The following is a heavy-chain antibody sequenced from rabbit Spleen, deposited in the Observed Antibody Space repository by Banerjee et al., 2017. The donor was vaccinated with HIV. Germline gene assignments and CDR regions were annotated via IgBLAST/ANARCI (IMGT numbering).Heavy chain of an antibody. Sequence: QSLEESGGGLVKPGGTLTLTCKASGIDFSSTHWICWVRQAPGKGLEWISCIAGSSSGFTYSATWAKGRFTISKTSSTTVTLQMTSLTAADTATYFCARDTGSSFSSYGMDLWGPGTLVTVS. CDR1: GIDFSSTHW. D-gene: IGHD8-1*01. CDR3: ARDTGSSFSSYGMDL. J-gene: IGHJ6*01. CDR2: IAGSSSGFT. V-gene: IGHV1S40*01.